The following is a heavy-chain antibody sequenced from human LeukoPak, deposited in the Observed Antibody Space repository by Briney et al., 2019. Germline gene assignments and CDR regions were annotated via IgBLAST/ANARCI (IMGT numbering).Heavy chain of an antibody. D-gene: IGHD3-16*01. V-gene: IGHV4-59*08. CDR2: FLYTGST. CDR1: GASISSFY. Sequence: SSQTLSLTCTVSGASISSFYWSWLRQPPGKALECIGYFLYTGSTNYNPSLKSRVPISVDTSKKQFSLKLTSVTAADTAVYYCARLGQPNAFDIWGQGTMVTVSS. CDR3: ARLGQPNAFDI. J-gene: IGHJ3*02.